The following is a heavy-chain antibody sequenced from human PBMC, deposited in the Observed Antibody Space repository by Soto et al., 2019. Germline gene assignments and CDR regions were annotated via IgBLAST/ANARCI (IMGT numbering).Heavy chain of an antibody. D-gene: IGHD2-2*01. J-gene: IGHJ5*02. Sequence: SETLSLTCPVSGGYIRSGGDYWSWIRQHPGKGLEWIGYIYYSGSTYYNPSLKSRVTISVDTSKNQFSLKLSSVTAADTAVYYCAGDRGVPAANWFDPWGQGTLVTVSS. CDR2: IYYSGST. CDR3: AGDRGVPAANWFDP. V-gene: IGHV4-31*03. CDR1: GGYIRSGGDY.